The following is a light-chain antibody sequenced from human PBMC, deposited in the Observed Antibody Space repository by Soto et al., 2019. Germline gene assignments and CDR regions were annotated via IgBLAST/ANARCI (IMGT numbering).Light chain of an antibody. J-gene: IGKJ1*01. Sequence: VLTQSQANLFVSPGGGVTLCCGGGQSISRNLAWHQQKPGQAPRLLIYGASTRATGIPARFSGSGSVTEFTRTIRRLQSEESARSYCQHYNNWPPGRTFCQGTKVDIK. V-gene: IGKV3-15*01. CDR2: GAS. CDR3: QHYNNWPPGRT. CDR1: QSISRN.